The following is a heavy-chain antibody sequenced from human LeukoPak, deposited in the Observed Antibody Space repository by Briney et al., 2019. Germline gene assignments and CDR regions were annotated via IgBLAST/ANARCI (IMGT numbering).Heavy chain of an antibody. D-gene: IGHD6-19*01. CDR2: IYPGDSDT. J-gene: IGHJ3*02. V-gene: IGHV5-51*01. Sequence: GESLKISCKGSGYSFTSYWIGWVRQMPGKGLEWMGIIYPGDSDTRYSPSFQGQVTISADKSISTAYLQWSSLKASDTAMYYCARLTFLRAVARKPGAFDIWGQGTMVTVSS. CDR3: ARLTFLRAVARKPGAFDI. CDR1: GYSFTSYW.